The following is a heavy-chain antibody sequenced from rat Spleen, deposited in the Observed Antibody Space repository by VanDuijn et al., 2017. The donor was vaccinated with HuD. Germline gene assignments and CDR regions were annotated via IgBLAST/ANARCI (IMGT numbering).Heavy chain of an antibody. Sequence: EVQLVESGGGLVQPGRSLKLSCAASGFTFSNYHMAWVRQAPTKGLEWVASISTGGGDTYYRDSVKGRFTISRDNAKNTQYLQLDRLWSEDTATYWCARGVLYCRSWAHGVMCTVSS. CDR2: ISTGGGDT. J-gene: IGHJ2*01. CDR3: ARGVLYCRS. D-gene: IGHD1-2*01. CDR1: GFTFSNYH. V-gene: IGHV5S23*01.